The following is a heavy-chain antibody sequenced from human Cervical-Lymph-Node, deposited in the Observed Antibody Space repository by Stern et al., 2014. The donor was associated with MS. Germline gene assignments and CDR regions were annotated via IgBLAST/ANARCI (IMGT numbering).Heavy chain of an antibody. J-gene: IGHJ4*02. CDR2: IYWDDQK. CDR1: GFSLSTSCLG. Sequence: ESGPALVQPTQTLTLTCTFSGFSLSTSCLGVGWIRQPPGQALEWLAYIYWDDQKRYSPSLKSRLTITKDTSKNQVVLTLTNVDPVDTATYYCAHRTAGPFDYWGQGTLVTVSS. CDR3: AHRTAGPFDY. V-gene: IGHV2-5*02.